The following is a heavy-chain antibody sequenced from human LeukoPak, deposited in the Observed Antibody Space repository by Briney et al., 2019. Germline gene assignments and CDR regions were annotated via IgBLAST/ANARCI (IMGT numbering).Heavy chain of an antibody. V-gene: IGHV3-30*18. Sequence: GGSLRLSCSASGFTFSSYGMHWVRQAPGKGLEWVAVISYDGNNKYHVDSVKGRFTISRDNSKNTLYLQMNSLRAEDTAVYYCAKGQGAFDIWGQGTMVTVSS. J-gene: IGHJ3*02. CDR1: GFTFSSYG. CDR2: ISYDGNNK. CDR3: AKGQGAFDI.